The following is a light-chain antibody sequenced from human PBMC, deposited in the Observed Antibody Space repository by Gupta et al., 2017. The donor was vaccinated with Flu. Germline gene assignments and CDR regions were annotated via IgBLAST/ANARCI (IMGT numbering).Light chain of an antibody. CDR3: NSRDSSGNHLWV. Sequence: SSHLTQDPPVSLALGQTVRITCQGDSLRSYYASWYQQTPGQAPVLVIYGENKRPSGIPDRFSGSRSGNTASLTITGAQAEDEADYYCNSRDSSGNHLWVFGGGTKLTVL. J-gene: IGLJ3*02. V-gene: IGLV3-19*01. CDR2: GEN. CDR1: SLRSYY.